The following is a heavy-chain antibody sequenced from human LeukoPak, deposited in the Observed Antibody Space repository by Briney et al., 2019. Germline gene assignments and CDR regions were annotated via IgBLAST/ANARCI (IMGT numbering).Heavy chain of an antibody. CDR1: GGSISSDY. J-gene: IGHJ4*02. Sequence: SETLSLTCTVSGGSISSDYWQWIRQPPGKGLEWIGYIYNSGSNNYNPSLKSRVTISIDTSKNQFSLKLTSVTAADTAVYYCATRGYWGQGTLLTVSS. CDR2: IYNSGSN. D-gene: IGHD3-10*01. CDR3: ATRGY. V-gene: IGHV4-59*08.